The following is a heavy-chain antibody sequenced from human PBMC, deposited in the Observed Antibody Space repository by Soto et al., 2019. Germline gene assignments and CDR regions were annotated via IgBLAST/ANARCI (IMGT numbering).Heavy chain of an antibody. CDR3: ATDQAVAGTFDY. CDR1: GYTPTELS. J-gene: IGHJ4*02. Sequence: GASVKVSCKVSGYTPTELSMHWVRQAPGKGHEWMGGFDPKDGETIYAQKFQGRVTMTEDTSTDTAYMELSSLRSEDTAVYYWATDQAVAGTFDYGGPGTLVTVSS. V-gene: IGHV1-24*01. CDR2: FDPKDGET. D-gene: IGHD6-19*01.